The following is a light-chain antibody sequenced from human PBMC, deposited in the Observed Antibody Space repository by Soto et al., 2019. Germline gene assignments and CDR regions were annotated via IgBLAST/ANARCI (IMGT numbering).Light chain of an antibody. CDR3: MQAQQTPYT. J-gene: IGKJ2*01. CDR2: LGS. CDR1: QSLLHSIGYNY. Sequence: DIVMTQSPLSLPVTPGEPASISCRSSQSLLHSIGYNYLDWYLQKAGQSPQLLIHLGSNRASGVPDRFSGSGSGTDFTLKISRVEAEDVGVYYCMQAQQTPYTFGQGIKLEIK. V-gene: IGKV2-28*01.